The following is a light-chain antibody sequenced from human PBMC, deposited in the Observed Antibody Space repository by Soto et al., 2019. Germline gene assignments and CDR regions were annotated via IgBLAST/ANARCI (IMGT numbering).Light chain of an antibody. CDR2: DVN. V-gene: IGLV2-14*03. CDR3: TSWTTSTTMI. J-gene: IGLJ2*01. Sequence: ALTQPASVSGSPGQSITISCTGTSSDIGAYNFVSWYQQHPGKAPKLMLYDVNIRPSGVSNRFSGSKSCNTASLTISGLQAEDEADYYCTSWTTSTTMIFGGGTKVTVL. CDR1: SSDIGAYNF.